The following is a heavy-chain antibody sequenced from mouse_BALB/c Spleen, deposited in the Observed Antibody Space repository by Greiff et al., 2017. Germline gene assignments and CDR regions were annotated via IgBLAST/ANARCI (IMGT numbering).Heavy chain of an antibody. J-gene: IGHJ1*01. CDR3: ARCDYWYFDV. V-gene: IGHV1-7*01. Sequence: VKLMESGAELAKPGASVKMSCKASGYTFTSYWMHWVKQRPGQGLEWIGYINPSTGYTEYNQKFKDKATLTADKSSSTAYMQLSSLTSEDSAVYYCARCDYWYFDVWGAGTTVTVSS. CDR2: INPSTGYT. CDR1: GYTFTSYW.